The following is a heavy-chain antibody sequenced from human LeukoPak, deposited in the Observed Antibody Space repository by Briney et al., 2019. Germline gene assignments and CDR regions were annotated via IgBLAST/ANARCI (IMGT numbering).Heavy chain of an antibody. V-gene: IGHV3-66*02. CDR1: GFTVRGNY. CDR2: IYSSDNT. CDR3: ARECGGDFYACY. Sequence: GGSLRLSCAAPGFTVRGNYMSRGPQSPGKGRGWLSVIYSSDNTYYIDPVKGRFTISKDNSKNTLYLQMNGLRAEDTAVYYGARECGGDFYACYWGQGTLVTVSS. J-gene: IGHJ4*02. D-gene: IGHD2-21*02.